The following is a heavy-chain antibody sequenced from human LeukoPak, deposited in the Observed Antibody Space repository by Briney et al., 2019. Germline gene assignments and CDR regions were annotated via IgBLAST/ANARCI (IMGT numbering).Heavy chain of an antibody. J-gene: IGHJ3*02. D-gene: IGHD3-22*01. CDR1: AFTFSSYS. CDR3: ARDRRDYYDSSESAFDI. CDR2: ISSRSSII. Sequence: PGGSLRLSCAASAFTFSSYSMNWVRQAPGKGLEWVSYISSRSSIIYYADSVKGRFTISRDNAKNSLYLQMNSLRAENTAVYYCARDRRDYYDSSESAFDIWSQGTIVTVSS. V-gene: IGHV3-48*01.